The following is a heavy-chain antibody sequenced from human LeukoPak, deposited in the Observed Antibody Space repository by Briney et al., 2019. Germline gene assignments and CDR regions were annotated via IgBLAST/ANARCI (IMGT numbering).Heavy chain of an antibody. CDR2: IKQDGGEK. J-gene: IGHJ4*02. CDR3: ARGLRWKDY. Sequence: GESLRLSCAASGFTFSTSWMSWVRQAPGKGLEWVANIKQDGGEKYYVDSVKGRFTISRDNAKDSLSLQMNSLRAEDTAVYYCARGLRWKDYWGQGTLVTVSS. CDR1: GFTFSTSW. D-gene: IGHD5/OR15-5a*01. V-gene: IGHV3-7*04.